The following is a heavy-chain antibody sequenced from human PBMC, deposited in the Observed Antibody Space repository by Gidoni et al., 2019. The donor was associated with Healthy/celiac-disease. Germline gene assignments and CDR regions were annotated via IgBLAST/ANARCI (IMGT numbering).Heavy chain of an antibody. Sequence: QVQLVQSGAEVKKPGSSVKVSCKASGRTFSSYAISWVRQAPGQGLEWMGGIIPIFGTANYAQKFQGRVTITADESTSTAYMELSSLRSEDTAVYYCVFVVPAATADAGDYWGQGTLVTVSS. CDR2: IIPIFGTA. CDR1: GRTFSSYA. V-gene: IGHV1-69*01. D-gene: IGHD2-2*01. CDR3: VFVVPAATADAGDY. J-gene: IGHJ4*02.